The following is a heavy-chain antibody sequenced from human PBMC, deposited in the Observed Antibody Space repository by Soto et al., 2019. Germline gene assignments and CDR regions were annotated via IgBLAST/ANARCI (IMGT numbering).Heavy chain of an antibody. D-gene: IGHD3-22*01. J-gene: IGHJ4*02. V-gene: IGHV3-53*02. CDR2: IYSGGST. CDR1: GFTVSSNY. Sequence: EVQLVETGGGLIQPGGSLRLSCAASGFTVSSNYMSWVRQAPGKGLEWGSVIYSGGSTYYADSVKGRFTISRDNSKNTLYLQMNSLRAEDTAVYYCERSSEDYYDSSLYFDYWGQGTLVTVSS. CDR3: ERSSEDYYDSSLYFDY.